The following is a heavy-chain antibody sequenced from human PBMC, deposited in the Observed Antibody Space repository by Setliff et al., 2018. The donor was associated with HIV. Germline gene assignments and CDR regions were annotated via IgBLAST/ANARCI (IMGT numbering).Heavy chain of an antibody. CDR2: ISYSGST. CDR1: GGSISSYY. Sequence: ASETLSLTCTVSGGSISSYYWSWIRQPPGKGLEWIGYISYSGSTNYNPSLTSRVTISVDTSRNQFSLKLTSVTAADTAIYYCARGVNFDYWGQGTQVTVSS. J-gene: IGHJ4*02. D-gene: IGHD3-3*01. V-gene: IGHV4-59*01. CDR3: ARGVNFDY.